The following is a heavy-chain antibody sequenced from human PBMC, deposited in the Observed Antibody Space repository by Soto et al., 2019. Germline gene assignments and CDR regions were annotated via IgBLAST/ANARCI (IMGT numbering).Heavy chain of an antibody. V-gene: IGHV4-31*03. CDR1: GGSISIGGYY. Sequence: PSETLSLTCTVSGGSISIGGYYWSWIRRHPGKGLEWIGYIYYSGSTYYNPSLKSRVTISVDTSKNQFSLKLSSVTAADTAVYYCARTMDRYENWFDPWGQGTRVIVAS. CDR3: ARTMDRYENWFDP. D-gene: IGHD3-10*01. CDR2: IYYSGST. J-gene: IGHJ5*02.